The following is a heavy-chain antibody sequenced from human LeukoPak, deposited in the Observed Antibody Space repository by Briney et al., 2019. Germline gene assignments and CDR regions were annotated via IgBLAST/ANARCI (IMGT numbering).Heavy chain of an antibody. V-gene: IGHV4-59*01. J-gene: IGHJ4*02. CDR3: GRWNEGWDH. CDR1: GDSISGFY. CDR2: IYYTGLT. D-gene: IGHD1-1*01. Sequence: SETLSLTCTVSGDSISGFYWDWIRQPPGKGLEWLGYIYYTGLTNYNPSLGTRITISVDTSKNQFSLKLSSVTAADTAVYYCGRWNEGWDHLGQGTLVTVSS.